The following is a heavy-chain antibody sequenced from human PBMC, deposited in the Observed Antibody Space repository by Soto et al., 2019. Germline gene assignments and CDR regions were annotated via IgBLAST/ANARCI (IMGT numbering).Heavy chain of an antibody. J-gene: IGHJ4*02. CDR2: LTAYDGKR. V-gene: IGHV1-18*01. CDR3: ARGLTYGDFDY. Sequence: QVQMVQSGAEVKKTGASVKVSCKTSGYRFTTFGIIWVRQAPGQGLEGMGCLTAYDGKRNFAQKFQDRLTMTMDISTSTGYMELSGLRSDDTAVYFCARGLTYGDFDYWGRGTQVAVSS. D-gene: IGHD3-10*01. CDR1: GYRFTTFG.